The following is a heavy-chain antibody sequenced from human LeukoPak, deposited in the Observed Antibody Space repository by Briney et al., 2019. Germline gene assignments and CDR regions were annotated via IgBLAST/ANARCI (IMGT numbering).Heavy chain of an antibody. J-gene: IGHJ3*02. CDR2: INPNSGGT. CDR1: GYTFTGYY. V-gene: IGHV1-2*04. CDR3: ARVRQQLVPDDAFDI. D-gene: IGHD6-13*01. Sequence: ASVKVSCKASGYTFTGYYMHWVRQAPGQGLEWMGWINPNSGGTNYAQKFQGWVTMTRDTSISTAYMELSRLRSDDTAVYYCARVRQQLVPDDAFDIWGQGTMVTVSS.